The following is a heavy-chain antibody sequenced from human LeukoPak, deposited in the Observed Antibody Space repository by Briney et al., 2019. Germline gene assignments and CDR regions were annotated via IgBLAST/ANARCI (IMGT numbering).Heavy chain of an antibody. CDR3: ATKQWLAPPPDS. CDR1: GFTFSKYW. D-gene: IGHD6-19*01. CDR2: INTDGTVT. J-gene: IGHJ4*02. V-gene: IGHV3-74*01. Sequence: PGGSLRLSCAASGFTFSKYWMLWVRQAPGKGLESVSRINTDGTVTTYADSVKGRFIVSRDNADNTMFQQMNSVRDEDTAVYYCATKQWLAPPPDSWGQGTPVTVSS.